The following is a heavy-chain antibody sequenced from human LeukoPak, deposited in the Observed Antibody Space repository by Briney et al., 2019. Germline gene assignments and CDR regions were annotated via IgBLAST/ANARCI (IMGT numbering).Heavy chain of an antibody. CDR2: INVGNDNT. D-gene: IGHD6-13*01. CDR1: GYTFTSYL. V-gene: IGHV1-3*01. CDR3: ARGHPIAAADLDY. J-gene: IGHJ4*02. Sequence: ASAKVSCKASGYTFTSYLIHWVRQAPGQRLEWMGWINVGNDNTKYSQNFQGRVTITRDTSASTAYMELSSLRSEDTAVYYCARGHPIAAADLDYWGQGTLVTVSS.